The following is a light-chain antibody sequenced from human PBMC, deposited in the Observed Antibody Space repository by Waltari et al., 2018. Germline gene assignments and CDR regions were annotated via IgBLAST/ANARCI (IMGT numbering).Light chain of an antibody. V-gene: IGLV2-23*01. CDR2: ADN. J-gene: IGLJ3*02. CDR3: CSYAGSYWL. CDR1: SNALGTYNL. Sequence: QSAPTQPASVSGSPGPSISIPCPGTSNALGTYNLFSWYQHYPGKAPKLLIYADNKRPSGVSTRFSGSKFGSTASLTISGLQGDDEADYYCCSYAGSYWLFGGGTKLTVL.